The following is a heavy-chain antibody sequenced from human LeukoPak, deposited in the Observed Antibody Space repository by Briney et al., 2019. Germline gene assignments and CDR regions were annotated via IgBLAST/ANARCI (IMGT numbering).Heavy chain of an antibody. J-gene: IGHJ4*02. CDR1: GFTFSSYD. D-gene: IGHD3-22*01. V-gene: IGHV3-23*01. Sequence: GGSLRLSRADSGFTFSSYDMSWVRQAPGKGREWVSAISVNGGSTYYADSVKGRFTISRDNSRNTLYLRMNSLRAEDTAVYYCAKADYYDSSGMADYWGQGTLVTVSS. CDR2: ISVNGGST. CDR3: AKADYYDSSGMADY.